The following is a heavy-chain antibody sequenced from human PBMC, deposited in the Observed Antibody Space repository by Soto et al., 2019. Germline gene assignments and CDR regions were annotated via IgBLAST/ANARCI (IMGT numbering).Heavy chain of an antibody. V-gene: IGHV1-18*01. D-gene: IGHD3-16*01. Sequence: QVQLVQSGAEVRKPGASVKVSCKASGYTFSTSGMSWLRQAPGQGLEWMGWISTYNGDTNDAPKFQDRVTITSDTATSTVYREQRCLESDDTAVYYRASAGAAPHYGYGMDVWGQGTRITVSS. CDR1: GYTFSTSG. CDR2: ISTYNGDT. CDR3: ASAGAAPHYGYGMDV. J-gene: IGHJ6*02.